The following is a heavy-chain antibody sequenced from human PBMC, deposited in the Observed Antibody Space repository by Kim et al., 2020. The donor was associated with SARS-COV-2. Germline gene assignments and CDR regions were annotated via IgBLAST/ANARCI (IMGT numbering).Heavy chain of an antibody. D-gene: IGHD3-10*01. CDR3: VRRTEYGSGSYYNRRGAFDI. CDR2: IYPGDSDT. J-gene: IGHJ3*02. CDR1: GYSFTSYW. Sequence: GESLKISCKGSGYSFTSYWIGWVRQMPGKGLEWMGIIYPGDSDTRYSPSFQGQVTISADKSISTAYLQWSSLKASDTAMYYCVRRTEYGSGSYYNRRGAFDIWGQGTMVTVSS. V-gene: IGHV5-51*01.